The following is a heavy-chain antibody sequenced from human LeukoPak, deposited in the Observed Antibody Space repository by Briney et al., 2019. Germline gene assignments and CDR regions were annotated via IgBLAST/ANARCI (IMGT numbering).Heavy chain of an antibody. V-gene: IGHV4-34*01. CDR2: INHSGST. CDR3: ARGQAARPYYYHYGMDV. J-gene: IGHJ6*02. CDR1: GGSFSGYY. D-gene: IGHD6-6*01. Sequence: SETLSLTCAVYGGSFSGYYWSWIRQPPGKGLEWIGEINHSGSTNYNPSLKSRVTISVDTSKNQFSLKLSSVTAADTAVYYCARGQAARPYYYHYGMDVWGQGTTVTVSS.